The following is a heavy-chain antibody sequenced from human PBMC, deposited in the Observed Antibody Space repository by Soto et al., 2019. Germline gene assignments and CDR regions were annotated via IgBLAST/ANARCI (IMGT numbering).Heavy chain of an antibody. J-gene: IGHJ4*02. D-gene: IGHD2-2*02. CDR2: ISSSSSYI. V-gene: IGHV3-21*01. Sequence: GGSLRLSCAASGFTFSSYSMNWVRQAPGKGLEWVSSISSSSSYIYYADSVKGRFTISRDNAKNSLYLQMNSLRAEDTAVYYCARDVDIVVVPAAILGYWGQGTLVTVSS. CDR1: GFTFSSYS. CDR3: ARDVDIVVVPAAILGY.